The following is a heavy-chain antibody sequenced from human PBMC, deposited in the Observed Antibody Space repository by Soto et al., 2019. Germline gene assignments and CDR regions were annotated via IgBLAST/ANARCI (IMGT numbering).Heavy chain of an antibody. CDR3: VRGGGYYNLLTGYEY. CDR1: GYTFTNYD. CDR2: MNPNSLNT. J-gene: IGHJ4*02. Sequence: ASVKVSCKTSGYTFTNYDVNWVRQAPGQGLEWMGWMNPNSLNTDYAQKFQGRITMTRNTSISTAYMDLRSLRSEDTAVYYCVRGGGYYNLLTGYEYWGQGTPVTVSS. V-gene: IGHV1-8*01. D-gene: IGHD3-9*01.